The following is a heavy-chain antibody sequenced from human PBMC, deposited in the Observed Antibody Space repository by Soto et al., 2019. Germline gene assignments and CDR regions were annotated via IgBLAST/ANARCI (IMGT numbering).Heavy chain of an antibody. V-gene: IGHV1-18*01. D-gene: IGHD2-2*02. CDR1: GYTFTTYG. Sequence: GASVKVSCKTSGYTFTTYGLAWVRQAPGQGLDWMGWINTYDGDTSYAQNLQGRVTMTADTSTSTAYMELRSLTSDDTAVYYCARGIVVVPAAIIWFDPWGPGTLLTVSS. J-gene: IGHJ5*02. CDR2: INTYDGDT. CDR3: ARGIVVVPAAIIWFDP.